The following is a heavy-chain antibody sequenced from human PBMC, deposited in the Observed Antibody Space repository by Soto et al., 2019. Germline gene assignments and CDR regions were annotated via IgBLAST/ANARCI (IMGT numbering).Heavy chain of an antibody. CDR1: GFSFSTYH. V-gene: IGHV3-48*01. J-gene: IGHJ4*02. CDR2: IKSSGSAT. Sequence: EVQLVESGGGLVQPGGSLRLSCAASGFSFSTYHMNWVRQAPGKGLEWVSLIKSSGSATYYADSVKGRFTISRDNAENSLYLEMNSLRVEGTAVYYCARDKGGNGYPVFAYWGQGALVTVTS. D-gene: IGHD6-25*01. CDR3: ARDKGGNGYPVFAY.